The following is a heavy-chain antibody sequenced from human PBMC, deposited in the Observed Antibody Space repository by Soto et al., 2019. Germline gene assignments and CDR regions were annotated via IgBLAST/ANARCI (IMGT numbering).Heavy chain of an antibody. J-gene: IGHJ4*02. CDR2: INPSGGST. D-gene: IGHD2-8*02. V-gene: IGHV1-46*01. Sequence: ASVKVSCKASGYTFTSYYMHWVRQAPGQGLEWMGVINPSGGSTSYAQKFQGRVTITADESTSTAYMELSSLRSEDTAVYYCATGGSGDHDYWGQGTLVTVSS. CDR3: ATGGSGDHDY. CDR1: GYTFTSYY.